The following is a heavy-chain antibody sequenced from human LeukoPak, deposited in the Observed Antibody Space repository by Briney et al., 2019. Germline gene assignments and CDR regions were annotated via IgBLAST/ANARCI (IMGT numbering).Heavy chain of an antibody. CDR3: ARDLDYGGKSNFDY. V-gene: IGHV3-74*03. J-gene: IGHJ4*02. D-gene: IGHD4-23*01. Sequence: GGSLRLSCAASGFTFSSYWMHWVRQAPGKGLVWVPRIKSAGSSIMYADSVKGRFTISRDNAKNTLYLQMNSLRAEDTAVYYCARDLDYGGKSNFDYWGQGTLVTVSS. CDR1: GFTFSSYW. CDR2: IKSAGSSI.